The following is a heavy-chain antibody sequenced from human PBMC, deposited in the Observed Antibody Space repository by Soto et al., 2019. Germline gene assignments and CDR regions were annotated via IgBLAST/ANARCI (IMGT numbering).Heavy chain of an antibody. D-gene: IGHD3-10*01. CDR3: ARTIWGGYYGMDV. V-gene: IGHV4-30-4*01. CDR1: GGSISSGDYY. Sequence: QVQLQESGPGLVKPSQTLSLTCTVSGGSISSGDYYWSWIRQPPGKGLEWIGYIYYSGSTYYNPSXKXRVXISVDTSKNQFSLKLSSVTAADTAVYYCARTIWGGYYGMDVWGQGTTVTVSS. CDR2: IYYSGST. J-gene: IGHJ6*02.